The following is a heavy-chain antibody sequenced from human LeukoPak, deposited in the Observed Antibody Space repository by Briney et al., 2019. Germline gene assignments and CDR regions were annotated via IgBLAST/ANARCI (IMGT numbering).Heavy chain of an antibody. CDR2: ISGSGGRA. J-gene: IGHJ4*02. D-gene: IGHD5-18*01. Sequence: PGGSLRLSCAASGFTFSSCGMSWVRQAPGKGLEWVSAISGSGGRAYYADSVRGRFTISRDNAKNSLYLQMNSLRAEDTAVYYCARDTLTENFDYWGQGTLVTVSS. CDR3: ARDTLTENFDY. V-gene: IGHV3-23*01. CDR1: GFTFSSCG.